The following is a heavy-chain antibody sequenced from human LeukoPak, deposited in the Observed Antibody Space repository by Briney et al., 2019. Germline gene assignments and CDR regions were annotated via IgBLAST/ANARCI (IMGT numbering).Heavy chain of an antibody. CDR3: ARGLGSSWWGNWFDP. J-gene: IGHJ5*02. CDR2: IYYSGSA. V-gene: IGHV4-59*01. CDR1: GGSISSYY. D-gene: IGHD6-13*01. Sequence: SETLSLTCTVSGGSISSYYWSWIRQPPGKGLEWIGYIYYSGSANYNPSLKSRVTISVDTSKNQFSLKLSSVTAADTAVYYCARGLGSSWWGNWFDPWGQGTLVTVSS.